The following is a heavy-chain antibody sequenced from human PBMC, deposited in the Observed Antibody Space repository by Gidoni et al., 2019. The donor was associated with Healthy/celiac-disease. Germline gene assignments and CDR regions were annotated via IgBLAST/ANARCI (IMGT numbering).Heavy chain of an antibody. Sequence: QVQLQESGPGLVKPSQTLSLTCTVSGDSISSGSYYWSWIRQPAGKGLEWIGRIYTSGSTNYNHSLKSRVTISIDTSKNQFSLKLNSVTAADTALYYCARGTGFTYYFDYWGQGTLVTVSS. V-gene: IGHV4-61*02. CDR3: ARGTGFTYYFDY. D-gene: IGHD7-27*01. J-gene: IGHJ4*02. CDR2: IYTSGST. CDR1: GDSISSGSYY.